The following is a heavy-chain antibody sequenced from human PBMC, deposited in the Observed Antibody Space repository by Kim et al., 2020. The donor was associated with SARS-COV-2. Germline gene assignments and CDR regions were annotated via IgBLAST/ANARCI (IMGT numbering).Heavy chain of an antibody. CDR3: ARERPPPPYWNSLGYFDY. CDR2: ISYDGSNK. J-gene: IGHJ4*02. CDR1: GFTFSSYA. Sequence: GGSLRLSCAASGFTFSSYAMHWVRQAPGKGLEWVAVISYDGSNKYYADSVKGRFTISRDNSKNTLYLQMNSLRAEDTAVYYCARERPPPPYWNSLGYFDYWGQGTLVTVSS. D-gene: IGHD1-7*01. V-gene: IGHV3-30*04.